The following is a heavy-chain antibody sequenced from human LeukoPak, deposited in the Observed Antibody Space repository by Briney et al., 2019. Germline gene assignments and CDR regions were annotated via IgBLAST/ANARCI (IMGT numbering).Heavy chain of an antibody. Sequence: GRSLRLSCAASGFTFSSYGMHWVRQAPGKGLECVAGIWSDGSKKYYADSVKGRFTVSRDNSKNTAYLQMNSLRAEDTALYYCARQLWVPGISAAGIDYWGQGILVTVSS. V-gene: IGHV3-33*08. CDR3: ARQLWVPGISAAGIDY. CDR1: GFTFSSYG. CDR2: IWSDGSKK. J-gene: IGHJ4*02. D-gene: IGHD6-13*01.